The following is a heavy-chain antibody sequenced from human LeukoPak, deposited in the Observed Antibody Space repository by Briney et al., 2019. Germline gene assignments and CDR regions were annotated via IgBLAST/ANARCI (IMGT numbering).Heavy chain of an antibody. D-gene: IGHD2-2*01. J-gene: IGHJ4*02. CDR2: INHSGST. Sequence: PSETLSLTCAVYGGSFSGYYWSWIRQPPGKGLEWIGEINHSGSTNYNPSLKSRVPISVDTSKNQSSLKLSSVTAADTAVYYCARVSGSLYCSSTSCYPHFDYWGQGTLVTVSS. V-gene: IGHV4-34*01. CDR1: GGSFSGYY. CDR3: ARVSGSLYCSSTSCYPHFDY.